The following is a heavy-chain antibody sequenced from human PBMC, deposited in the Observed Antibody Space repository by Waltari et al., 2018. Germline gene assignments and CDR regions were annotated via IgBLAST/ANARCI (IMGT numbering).Heavy chain of an antibody. V-gene: IGHV4-4*07. D-gene: IGHD3-3*01. CDR1: GGSISSYY. Sequence: QVQLQESGPGLVKPSETLSLTCTVSGGSISSYYWSWIRQPAGKGLEWIGRIYTSGSTNYNPSLKSRVTMSVDTSKNQFSLKLSSVTAADTAVYYCARDTVEVLRFLEWSRPLGYFDLWGRGTLVTVSS. CDR2: IYTSGST. CDR3: ARDTVEVLRFLEWSRPLGYFDL. J-gene: IGHJ2*01.